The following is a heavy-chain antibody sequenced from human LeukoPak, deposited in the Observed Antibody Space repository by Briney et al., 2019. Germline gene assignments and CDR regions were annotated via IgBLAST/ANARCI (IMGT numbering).Heavy chain of an antibody. J-gene: IGHJ1*01. D-gene: IGHD2-21*02. Sequence: GGSLRLSCAASGFTFSTYGMHWVRQAPGKGLEAVTVISYDRSNEYNADSVKCRFTISRDNSRNTLSLQMNSLRAEDTAVYSCAKDEGVSYCGGDCYSGFQHWGQGTLVTVSS. CDR2: ISYDRSNE. V-gene: IGHV3-30*18. CDR3: AKDEGVSYCGGDCYSGFQH. CDR1: GFTFSTYG.